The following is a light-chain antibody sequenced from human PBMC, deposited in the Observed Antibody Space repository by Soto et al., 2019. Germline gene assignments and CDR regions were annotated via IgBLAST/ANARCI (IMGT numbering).Light chain of an antibody. CDR1: QSISSY. CDR2: AAS. Sequence: DIQMTQSPSSLSASVGDRITIACRASQSISSYLNWYQQRPGKAPNLLIYAASSLRSGVPSRFSGRGSGTEFTLTISSLEPEDFAVYYCQQRSNWPFTFGPGTKVDIK. J-gene: IGKJ3*01. CDR3: QQRSNWPFT. V-gene: IGKV1-39*01.